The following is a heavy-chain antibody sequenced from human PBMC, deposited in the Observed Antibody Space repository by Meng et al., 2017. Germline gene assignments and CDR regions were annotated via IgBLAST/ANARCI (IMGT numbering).Heavy chain of an antibody. J-gene: IGHJ5*02. CDR1: GFTFSSYS. D-gene: IGHD3-9*01. CDR3: ASFYDIPNWFDP. Sequence: GESLKISCAASGFTFSSYSMNWVRQAPGKGLEWVSSISSSSSYIYYADSVKGRFTISRDNAKNSLYLQMNSLRAEDTAVYYCASFYDIPNWFDPWGQGTLVTVSS. V-gene: IGHV3-21*01. CDR2: ISSSSSYI.